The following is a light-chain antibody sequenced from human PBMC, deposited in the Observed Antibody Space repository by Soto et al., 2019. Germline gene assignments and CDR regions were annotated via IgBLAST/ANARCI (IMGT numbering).Light chain of an antibody. J-gene: IGLJ2*01. CDR1: KLGDKY. CDR2: QDS. V-gene: IGLV3-1*01. CDR3: QAWDSSTAV. Sequence: SYELNQPPSVSVSPGQTASITCSGDKLGDKYACWYQQKPGQSPVLVIYQDSKRPSGIPERFSGSNSGNTATLTISGTQAMDEGDYYCQAWDSSTAVFGGGTKLTVL.